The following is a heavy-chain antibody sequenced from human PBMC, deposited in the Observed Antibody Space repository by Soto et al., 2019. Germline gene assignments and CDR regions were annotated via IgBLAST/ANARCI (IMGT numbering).Heavy chain of an antibody. V-gene: IGHV1-18*01. Sequence: GASGKVSCKASWYTFSSYVSSWGRQAPGQGLEWMGWISAYNGNTNYAQKLQGRVTMTTDTSTSTAYMELRSLRSDDTAVYYCARASGSSYWFDPWGQGTLVTVSS. CDR1: WYTFSSYV. CDR3: ARASGSSYWFDP. J-gene: IGHJ5*02. CDR2: ISAYNGNT. D-gene: IGHD1-26*01.